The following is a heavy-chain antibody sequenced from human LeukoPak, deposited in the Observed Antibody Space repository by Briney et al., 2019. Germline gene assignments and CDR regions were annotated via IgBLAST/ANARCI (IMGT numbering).Heavy chain of an antibody. CDR3: ARHFQYYDVTDAFDI. D-gene: IGHD3-3*01. CDR2: IYPGDSDT. Sequence: GESLKISCKGSGYSFTSYWIGWVRQMPGKGLEWMGIIYPGDSDTRYSPSFQGQVTISADKSISTAYLQWSSLEASDTAMYYCARHFQYYDVTDAFDIWGQGTMVTVSS. CDR1: GYSFTSYW. V-gene: IGHV5-51*01. J-gene: IGHJ3*02.